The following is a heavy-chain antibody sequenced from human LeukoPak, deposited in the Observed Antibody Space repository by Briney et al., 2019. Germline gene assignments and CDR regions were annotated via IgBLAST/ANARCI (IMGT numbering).Heavy chain of an antibody. CDR1: GGSISSNSYY. J-gene: IGHJ4*02. CDR3: ARDNPTPYYDYVWGSYRGLSDY. Sequence: SETLSLTCTVSGGSISSNSYYWGWIRQPPGKGLEWIGSIYYSGSTYYNPSLKSRVTISVDTSKNQFSLKLSSVTAADTAVYYCARDNPTPYYDYVWGSYRGLSDYWGQGTLVTVSS. D-gene: IGHD3-16*02. V-gene: IGHV4-39*07. CDR2: IYYSGST.